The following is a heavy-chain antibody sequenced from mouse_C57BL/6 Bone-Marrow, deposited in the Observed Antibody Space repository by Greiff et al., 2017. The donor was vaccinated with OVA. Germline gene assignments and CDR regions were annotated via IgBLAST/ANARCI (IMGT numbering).Heavy chain of an antibody. V-gene: IGHV1-50*01. CDR3: ARGLSMAY. CDR1: GYTFTSYW. D-gene: IGHD1-1*02. Sequence: QVQLQQSGAELVKPGASVKLSCKASGYTFTSYWMQWVKQRPGQGLEWIGEIDPSDSYTNYNQKFKGKATLTVDTSSSTAYMQLSSLTSEDSAVYYCARGLSMAYWGQGTLVTVSA. CDR2: IDPSDSYT. J-gene: IGHJ3*01.